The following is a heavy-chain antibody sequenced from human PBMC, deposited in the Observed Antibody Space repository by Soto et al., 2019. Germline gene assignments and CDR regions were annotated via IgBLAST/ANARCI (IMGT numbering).Heavy chain of an antibody. Sequence: ASVKVSCKASGYTFTGYYMHWVRQAPGQGLEWMGWINPNSGGTNYAQKFQGWVTMTRDTSISAAYMELSRLRSDDTAVYYCARDRLKYCSGGSCPHYYFDYWGQGTLVTVSS. CDR3: ARDRLKYCSGGSCPHYYFDY. V-gene: IGHV1-2*04. J-gene: IGHJ4*02. CDR2: INPNSGGT. D-gene: IGHD2-15*01. CDR1: GYTFTGYY.